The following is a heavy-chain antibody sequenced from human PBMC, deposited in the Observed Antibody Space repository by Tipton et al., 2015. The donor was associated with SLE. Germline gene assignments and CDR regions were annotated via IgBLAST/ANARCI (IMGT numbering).Heavy chain of an antibody. D-gene: IGHD6-13*01. CDR3: ARVVAAAGTAFDL. V-gene: IGHV4-34*01. CDR1: GGSFSGYY. CDR2: INHSGST. J-gene: IGHJ3*01. Sequence: TLSLTCAVYGGSFSGYYWSWIRQPPGKGLEWIGEINHSGSTNYNPSLKSRVTISVDTSKNQFSLKLSSVTAADTAVYYCARVVAAAGTAFDLWGQGTMVTVSS.